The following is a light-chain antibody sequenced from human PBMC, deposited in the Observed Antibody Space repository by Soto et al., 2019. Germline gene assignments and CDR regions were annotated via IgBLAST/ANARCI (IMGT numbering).Light chain of an antibody. CDR3: QQYNNWFSIT. CDR2: DTS. CDR1: QSVGSK. Sequence: EIVLTQSPATLSVSPGERATLSCRASQSVGSKLAWYQQNPGQAPRLVIYDTSTRATGTPARFSGSGSGTEFTLTISSLQSEDFAVYYCQQYNNWFSITFGQGTLLEIK. V-gene: IGKV3-15*01. J-gene: IGKJ5*01.